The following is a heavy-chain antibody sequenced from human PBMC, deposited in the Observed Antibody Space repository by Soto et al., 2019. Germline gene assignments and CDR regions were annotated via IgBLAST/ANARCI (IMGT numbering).Heavy chain of an antibody. CDR1: GFIFSSYG. D-gene: IGHD2-15*01. Sequence: QVQLVESGGGVVQPGRSLRLSCAASGFIFSSYGMHWVRQAPGKGLEWVAVISYEGSNTYYADSVKGRFTITRDNPKNTLNLQMNSLRPEDTAVYYCAKEVHCGGGSCSWSEGFDYWGQGTLLTVSS. CDR2: ISYEGSNT. CDR3: AKEVHCGGGSCSWSEGFDY. V-gene: IGHV3-30*18. J-gene: IGHJ4*02.